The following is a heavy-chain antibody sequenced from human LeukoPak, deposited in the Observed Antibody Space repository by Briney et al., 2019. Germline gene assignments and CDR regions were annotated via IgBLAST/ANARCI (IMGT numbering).Heavy chain of an antibody. CDR1: GGSISSYY. D-gene: IGHD4-17*01. CDR3: ATTNPPYGPFDY. V-gene: IGHV4-4*07. Sequence: SETLSLTCTVSGGSISSYYWSWIRQPAGKGLEWIGRIYTSGSTNYNPSLKSRVTMSVDTSKNQFSLKLSSVTAADTAVYYCATTNPPYGPFDYWGQGTLVTVSS. J-gene: IGHJ4*02. CDR2: IYTSGST.